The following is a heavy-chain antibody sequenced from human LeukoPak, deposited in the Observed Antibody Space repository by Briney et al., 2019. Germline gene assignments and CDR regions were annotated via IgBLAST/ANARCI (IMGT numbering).Heavy chain of an antibody. CDR2: IYHSGSA. Sequence: SETLSLTCAVSGGSISSNNWRSWVRQPPGKGLEWIGEIYHSGSANYNPSLKSRVTISVDKSKNQFPLKLSSVTAADTAVYYCARDVGTALVTGDYWGQGTLVTVSA. V-gene: IGHV4-4*02. CDR1: GGSISSNNW. J-gene: IGHJ4*02. CDR3: ARDVGTALVTGDY. D-gene: IGHD5-18*01.